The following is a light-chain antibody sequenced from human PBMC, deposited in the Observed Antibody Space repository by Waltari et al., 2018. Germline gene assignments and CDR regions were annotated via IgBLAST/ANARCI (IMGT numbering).Light chain of an antibody. J-gene: IGLJ3*02. CDR2: VNSDGSH. CDR3: QTGGHGTWV. Sequence: QLVLTQSPSASASLGASVKLTCTLSSGHSTNVIAWLPNRPEKGPRYLMKVNSDGSHNKGDGIPERFSGSSSGAERYLTISSLQSEDEADYYCQTGGHGTWVFGGGTKLTVL. CDR1: SGHSTNV. V-gene: IGLV4-69*01.